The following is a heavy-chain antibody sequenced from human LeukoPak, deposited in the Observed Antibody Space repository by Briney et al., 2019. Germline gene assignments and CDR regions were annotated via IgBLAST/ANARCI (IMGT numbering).Heavy chain of an antibody. CDR3: ARGVYIAAAQYGY. J-gene: IGHJ4*02. Sequence: PSETLSLTCTVSGGSLSSYHWKWIRQPPGKAVEGIGYIYYSRPTNYNPSLKTRVTISLDPSKSQFSLKLSSVTAADTAVYYCARGVYIAAAQYGYWGQGTLVTVSS. CDR2: IYYSRPT. CDR1: GGSLSSYH. D-gene: IGHD6-13*01. V-gene: IGHV4-59*01.